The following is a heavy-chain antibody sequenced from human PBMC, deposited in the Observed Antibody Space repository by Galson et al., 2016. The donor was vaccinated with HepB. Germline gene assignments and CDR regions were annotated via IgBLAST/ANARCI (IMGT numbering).Heavy chain of an antibody. CDR2: ITGRGTST. CDR1: GFSFSSYA. Sequence: SLRLSCAASGFSFSSYAMSWVRQAPGKGLEWVSTITGRGTSTYYADSVEGRFTISRDNSKSTLYLQMNGLRAEDTAGYYCAKDPQWTTSSRGAFDVWGQGRMLT. D-gene: IGHD6-6*01. J-gene: IGHJ3*01. CDR3: AKDPQWTTSSRGAFDV. V-gene: IGHV3-23*01.